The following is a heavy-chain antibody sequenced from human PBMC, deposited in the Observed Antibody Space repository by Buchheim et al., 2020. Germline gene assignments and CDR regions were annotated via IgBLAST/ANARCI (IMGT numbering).Heavy chain of an antibody. CDR2: IYYSGST. V-gene: IGHV4-61*05. CDR1: GGSISSSSYY. CDR3: ARASRDRDHYDILTGYYQAPYFDY. J-gene: IGHJ4*02. D-gene: IGHD3-9*01. Sequence: QLQLQESGPGLVKPSETLSLTCTVSGGSISSSSYYWGWIRQPPGKGLEWIGYIYYSGSTNYNPSLKSRVTISVDTSKNQFSLKLSSVTAADTAVYYCARASRDRDHYDILTGYYQAPYFDYWGQGTL.